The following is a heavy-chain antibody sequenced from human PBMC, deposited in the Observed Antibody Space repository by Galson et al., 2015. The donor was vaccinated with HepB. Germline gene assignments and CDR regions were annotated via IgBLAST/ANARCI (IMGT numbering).Heavy chain of an antibody. V-gene: IGHV3-48*01. CDR2: ISSTSTI. CDR3: ARDWSSGTCDY. CDR1: GFTFSSYS. Sequence: SLRLSCAASGFTFSSYSMNWVRQAPGKGLEWVSYISSTSTIYYADSVKGRFTISRDNAKNSLYLQMNSLRAEDTAVYYCARDWSSGTCDYWGQGTLVTVSS. D-gene: IGHD3-10*01. J-gene: IGHJ4*02.